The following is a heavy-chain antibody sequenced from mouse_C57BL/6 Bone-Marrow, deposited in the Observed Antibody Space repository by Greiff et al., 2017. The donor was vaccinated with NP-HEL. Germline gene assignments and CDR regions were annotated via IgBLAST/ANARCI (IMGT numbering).Heavy chain of an antibody. CDR3: ARSRGLSYGSSPWFAY. Sequence: VQLQQPGAELVKPGASVKLSCKASGYTFTSYWMHWVKQRPGQGLEWIGMIHPNSGSTNYNEKFKSKATLTVDKSSSTAYMQLSSLTSEDSAVYYCARSRGLSYGSSPWFAYWGQGTLVTVSA. D-gene: IGHD1-1*01. CDR1: GYTFTSYW. J-gene: IGHJ3*01. V-gene: IGHV1-64*01. CDR2: IHPNSGST.